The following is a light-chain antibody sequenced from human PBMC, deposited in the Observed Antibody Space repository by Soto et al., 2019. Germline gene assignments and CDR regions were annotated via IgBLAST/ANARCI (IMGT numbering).Light chain of an antibody. CDR2: DVS. J-gene: IGKJ3*01. CDR1: QKSSPW. Sequence: DIEMVQSPSALSASVGDTVTITCRASQKSSPWLAWYQQKPGQAPKLLMYDVSSLKRGVPSRFSGSGSGTEFTLTISSLQPDDFATCYCQQYNTYPFTFGPGTKVDIK. CDR3: QQYNTYPFT. V-gene: IGKV1-5*01.